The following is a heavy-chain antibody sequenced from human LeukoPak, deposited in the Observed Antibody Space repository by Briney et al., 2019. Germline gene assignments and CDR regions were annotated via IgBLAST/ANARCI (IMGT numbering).Heavy chain of an antibody. CDR2: MNPNSGNT. J-gene: IGHJ4*02. CDR3: AREYYYGSGNYYNRIDY. CDR1: GYTFTSYD. D-gene: IGHD3-10*01. Sequence: ASVKVSCKASGYTFTSYDINWVRQATGQGLEWMGWMNPNSGNTGYAQKFQGRVTMTRNTSISTAYMELSSLRSEDTAVYYCAREYYYGSGNYYNRIDYWGQGTLVTVSS. V-gene: IGHV1-8*01.